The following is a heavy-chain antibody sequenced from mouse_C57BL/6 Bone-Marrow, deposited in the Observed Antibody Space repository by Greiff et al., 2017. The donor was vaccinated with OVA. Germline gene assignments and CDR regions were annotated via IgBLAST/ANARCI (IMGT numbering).Heavy chain of an antibody. V-gene: IGHV1-80*01. CDR3: AFITTVDWYFDV. D-gene: IGHD1-1*01. Sequence: VKRVESGAELVKPGASVKISCKASGYAFSSYWMNWVKQRPGKGLEWIGQIYPGDGDTNYNGKFKGKATLTADKSSSTAYMQLSSLTSEDSAVYFCAFITTVDWYFDVWGTGTTVTVSS. J-gene: IGHJ1*03. CDR2: IYPGDGDT. CDR1: GYAFSSYW.